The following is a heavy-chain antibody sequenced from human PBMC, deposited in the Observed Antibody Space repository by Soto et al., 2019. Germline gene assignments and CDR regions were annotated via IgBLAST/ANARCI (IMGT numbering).Heavy chain of an antibody. V-gene: IGHV4-31*03. J-gene: IGHJ4*02. CDR2: IYYSGST. Sequence: PSETLSLTCTFSGGSISSGGYYWGWIRQHPGKGLEWIGYIYYSGSTYYNPSLKSRVTISVDTSENQFSLKLSSVTAADTAVYYCARAWFGESHFDYWGQGTLVTVSS. D-gene: IGHD3-10*01. CDR1: GGSISSGGYY. CDR3: ARAWFGESHFDY.